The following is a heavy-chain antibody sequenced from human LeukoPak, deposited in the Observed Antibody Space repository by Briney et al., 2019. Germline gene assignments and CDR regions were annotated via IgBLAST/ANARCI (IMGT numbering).Heavy chain of an antibody. CDR2: ISPSGGTT. J-gene: IGHJ4*02. D-gene: IGHD3-22*01. V-gene: IGHV1-46*01. CDR3: ARGSRWRIYYDSSGYFPFDY. CDR1: GYTFTSYH. Sequence: ASVKVSCKASGYTFTSYHMHWVRQAPGQGLEWMGIISPSGGTTNYAQKFQGRVTMTRNTSISTAYMELSSLRSEDTAVYYCARGSRWRIYYDSSGYFPFDYWGQGTLVTVSS.